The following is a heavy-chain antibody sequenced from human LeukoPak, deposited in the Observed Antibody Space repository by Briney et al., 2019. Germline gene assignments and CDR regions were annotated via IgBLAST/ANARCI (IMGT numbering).Heavy chain of an antibody. CDR2: IYHSGST. J-gene: IGHJ5*02. CDR1: GGSISSGGYS. CDR3: ARAVAAAGVDP. Sequence: SGTLSLTCAVSGGSISSGGYSWSWIRQPPGKGLEWTGYIYHSGSTYYNPSLKSRVTISVDRSKNQFSLKLSSVTAADTAVYYCARAVAAAGVDPWGQGTLVTVSS. D-gene: IGHD6-13*01. V-gene: IGHV4-30-2*01.